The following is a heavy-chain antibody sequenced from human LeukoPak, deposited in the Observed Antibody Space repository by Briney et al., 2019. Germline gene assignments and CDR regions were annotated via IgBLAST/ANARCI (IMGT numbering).Heavy chain of an antibody. CDR3: ASTDPHYDILTGYYQGFGY. CDR1: GYIFTSYF. V-gene: IGHV1-46*01. D-gene: IGHD3-9*01. Sequence: ASVKVSCKAFGYIFTSYFMHWVRQAPGQGLEWMGIINPSGGGTSYAQKFQGRVTMTRDTSTRTVYMELSSLRAEDTAVYYCASTDPHYDILTGYYQGFGYWGQGTLVTVSS. J-gene: IGHJ4*02. CDR2: INPSGGGT.